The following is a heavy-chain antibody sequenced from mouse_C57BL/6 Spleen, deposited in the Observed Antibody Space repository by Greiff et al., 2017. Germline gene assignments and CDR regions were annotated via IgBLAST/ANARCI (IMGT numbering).Heavy chain of an antibody. CDR2: IWWDDDK. V-gene: IGHV8-8*01. Sequence: QVQLKESGPGILQPSQTLSLTCSFSGFSLSTFGMGIGWIRQPSGKGLEWLAHIWWDDDKYYNPALKSRLTISKDTSKNQVFLKIANVDTADTATYYCARMDYYGSIWFAYWGQGTLVTVSA. J-gene: IGHJ3*01. CDR1: GFSLSTFGMG. CDR3: ARMDYYGSIWFAY. D-gene: IGHD1-1*01.